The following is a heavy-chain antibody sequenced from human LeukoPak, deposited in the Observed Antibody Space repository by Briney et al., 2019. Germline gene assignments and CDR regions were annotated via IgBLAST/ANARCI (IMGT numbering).Heavy chain of an antibody. CDR3: ARGHHYYDSSAYYY. J-gene: IGHJ4*02. CDR2: INSDGSTT. V-gene: IGHV3-74*01. CDR1: GFTFISYW. Sequence: GGSLILSCAASGFTFISYWMHWVRQAPGKGLVWVSRINSDGSTTSYAASVKGRFTISRDTAKNTLYLQMNSLRAEDTAVYYRARGHHYYDSSAYYYWGQGTLVTVSS. D-gene: IGHD3-22*01.